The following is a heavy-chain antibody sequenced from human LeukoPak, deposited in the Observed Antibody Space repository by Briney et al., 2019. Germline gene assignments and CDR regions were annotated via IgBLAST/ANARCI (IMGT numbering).Heavy chain of an antibody. V-gene: IGHV4-59*08. D-gene: IGHD1-26*01. CDR2: IYYSGST. CDR1: GGSISSYY. CDR3: ARQARGSHSGGYDY. J-gene: IGHJ4*02. Sequence: SETLSLTCTVSGGSISSYYWSWIRQPPGKGLEWIGYIYYSGSTNYNPSLKSRVTISVDTSKNQFSLKLSSVTAADTAVYYCARQARGSHSGGYDYWGQGTLVTVSS.